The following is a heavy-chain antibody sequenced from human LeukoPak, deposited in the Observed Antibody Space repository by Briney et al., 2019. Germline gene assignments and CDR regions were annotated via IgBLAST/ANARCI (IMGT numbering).Heavy chain of an antibody. CDR3: ARLFGELLLPSDHFYYMDV. CDR2: INPYNDIT. Sequence: ASVTVSCKTSGYTFTSFYMHWVRQAPGQGLEWMGWINPYNDITDYAQTFKGRVTMTTDTSTSTAYMELRSLRSDDTAVYYCARLFGELLLPSDHFYYMDVWGKGTAVTVSS. D-gene: IGHD3-10*02. CDR1: GYTFTSFY. V-gene: IGHV1-18*04. J-gene: IGHJ6*03.